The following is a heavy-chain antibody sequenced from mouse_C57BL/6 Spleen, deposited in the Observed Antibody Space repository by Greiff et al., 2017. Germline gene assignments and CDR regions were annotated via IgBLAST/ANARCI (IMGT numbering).Heavy chain of an antibody. Sequence: QVQLKQPGAELVRPGSSVKLSCKASGYTFTSYWMHWVKQRPIQGLEWIGNIDPSDSETHYNQKFKDKATLTVDKSSSTAYMQLSSLTSEDSAVYYGARQDYGSSYRYCDVWGTGTTGTVSS. V-gene: IGHV1-52*01. J-gene: IGHJ1*03. CDR1: GYTFTSYW. CDR2: IDPSDSET. CDR3: ARQDYGSSYRYCDV. D-gene: IGHD1-1*01.